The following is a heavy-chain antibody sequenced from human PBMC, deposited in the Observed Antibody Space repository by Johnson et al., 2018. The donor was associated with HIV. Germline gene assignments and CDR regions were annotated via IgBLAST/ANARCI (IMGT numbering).Heavy chain of an antibody. CDR2: INWNGGNT. J-gene: IGHJ3*01. D-gene: IGHD2-21*02. V-gene: IGHV3-20*04. CDR1: GFTFNDYG. CDR3: ARDVIVGGGSGDCYSTH. Sequence: VQLVESGGGLVQPGGSLILSCAASGFTFNDYGMSWVRQVPGKGLEWVSGINWNGGNTGYVDSVKGRFTISRDNAKNSLFLQMNSLIVEDTALYYCARDVIVGGGSGDCYSTHWGQGTMVTVSS.